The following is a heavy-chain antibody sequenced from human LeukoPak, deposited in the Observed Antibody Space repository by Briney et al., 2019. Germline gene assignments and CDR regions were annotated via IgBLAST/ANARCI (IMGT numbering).Heavy chain of an antibody. CDR2: INQNGSET. V-gene: IGHV3-7*01. CDR1: GFTFTTYW. Sequence: GGSLRLSCAASGFTFTTYWMSWVRQAPGKVLEWVANINQNGSETFYVDSVKGRFTISRDNAKNSLYLQMNSLRAEDTAVYYCTRDYGDWWGQGTLVTVSS. CDR3: TRDYGDW. D-gene: IGHD4-17*01. J-gene: IGHJ4*02.